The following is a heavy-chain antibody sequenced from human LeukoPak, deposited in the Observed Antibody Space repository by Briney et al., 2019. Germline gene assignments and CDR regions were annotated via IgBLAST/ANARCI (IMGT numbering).Heavy chain of an antibody. CDR3: ARSIYGSGSSNWFDP. V-gene: IGHV1-69*13. J-gene: IGHJ5*02. CDR1: GYTFTGYY. Sequence: ASVKVSCKASGYTFTGYYMHWVRQAPGQGLEWMGGIIPIFGTANYAQKFQGRVTITADESTSTAYMELSSLRSEDTAVYYCARSIYGSGSSNWFDPWGQGTLVTVSS. D-gene: IGHD3-10*01. CDR2: IIPIFGTA.